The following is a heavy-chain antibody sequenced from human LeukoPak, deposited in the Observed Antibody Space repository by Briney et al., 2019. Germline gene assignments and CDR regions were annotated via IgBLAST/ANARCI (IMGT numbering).Heavy chain of an antibody. D-gene: IGHD2-2*01. Sequence: PGGSLRLSCAASGFAFKNYWMTWVRQAPGKGLEWVANIKQDGSEKYYVDSVKGRFTISRDNANNSLFPQMNSLRAEDTAVYYCASPFRVVVDVWGRGTLVTVSS. V-gene: IGHV3-7*01. CDR3: ASPFRVVVDV. CDR2: IKQDGSEK. CDR1: GFAFKNYW. J-gene: IGHJ2*01.